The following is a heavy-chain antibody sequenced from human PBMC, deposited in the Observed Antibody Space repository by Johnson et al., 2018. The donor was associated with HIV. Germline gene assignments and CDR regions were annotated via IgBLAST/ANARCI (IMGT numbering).Heavy chain of an antibody. Sequence: VQVVESGGGLVQPGGSLRLSCAASGFTFSDYYMSWIRQAPGKGLEWVSAISGSGGSTYYADSVKGRFTISRDNSKNTLYLQMNSLRAEDTAVYYCARSGWYLSYAFDIWGQGTMVTVSS. CDR2: SGSGGST. D-gene: IGHD6-19*01. CDR3: ARSGWYLSYAFDI. J-gene: IGHJ3*02. V-gene: IGHV3-66*01. CDR1: GFTFSDYY.